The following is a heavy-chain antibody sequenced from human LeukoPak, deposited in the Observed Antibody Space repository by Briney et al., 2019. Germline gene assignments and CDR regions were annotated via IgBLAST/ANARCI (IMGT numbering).Heavy chain of an antibody. V-gene: IGHV3-7*01. D-gene: IGHD2-8*01. CDR3: ARDLRQSGVYFDY. CDR2: IKQDGSEK. J-gene: IGHJ4*02. CDR1: GFSFSTYW. Sequence: GGSLRLSCAASGFSFSTYWMSWVRQAPGKGLEWVANIKQDGSEKYYVDSVKGRFTISRDNTKNSLYLQMNSLRVEDTAVYYCARDLRQSGVYFDYWGQGTLVTVSS.